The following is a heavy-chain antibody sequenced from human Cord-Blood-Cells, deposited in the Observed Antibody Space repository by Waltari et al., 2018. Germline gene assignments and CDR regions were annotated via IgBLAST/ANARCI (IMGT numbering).Heavy chain of an antibody. CDR1: GGSFSGYY. V-gene: IGHV4-34*01. J-gene: IGHJ5*02. Sequence: QVQLQQWGAGLLKPSETLSLTCAVYGGSFSGYYWSWIRQPPGKGLEWIGEINPTGSTNSNPSLKSRVTISVDTSKTQLSLKLRSVTAADTAVYYCARGLERDIVVVPAAIKLDPWGQGTLVTVSS. D-gene: IGHD2-2*01. CDR2: INPTGST. CDR3: ARGLERDIVVVPAAIKLDP.